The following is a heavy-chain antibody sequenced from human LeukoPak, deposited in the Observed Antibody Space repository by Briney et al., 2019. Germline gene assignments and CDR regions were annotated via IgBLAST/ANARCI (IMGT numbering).Heavy chain of an antibody. CDR2: ISYDGSNK. CDR3: ARVSYYDSSGYYLVY. V-gene: IGHV3-30-3*01. D-gene: IGHD3-22*01. CDR1: GFTFSSYA. Sequence: GGSLRLSCAASGFTFSSYAMHWVRQAPGKGLEWVAVISYDGSNKYYADSVKGRFTISRDNSKNTLYLQTNSLRAEDTAVYYCARVSYYDSSGYYLVYWGQGTLVTVSS. J-gene: IGHJ4*02.